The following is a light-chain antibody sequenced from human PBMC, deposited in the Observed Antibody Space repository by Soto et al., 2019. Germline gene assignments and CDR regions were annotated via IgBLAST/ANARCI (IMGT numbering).Light chain of an antibody. Sequence: EIVMTQSPATLSVSPGERATLSCRASQSVNSNLAWYRQKPGQAPRLLISDASTRATGVPARFSGSGSGTEFTLTISSLQSEDSGIYYWQQYNFWPPLTFGGGTKVEI. CDR2: DAS. V-gene: IGKV3-15*01. J-gene: IGKJ4*01. CDR3: QQYNFWPPLT. CDR1: QSVNSN.